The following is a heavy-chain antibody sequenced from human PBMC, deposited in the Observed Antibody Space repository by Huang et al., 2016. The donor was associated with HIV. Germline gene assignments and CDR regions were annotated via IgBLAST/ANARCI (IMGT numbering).Heavy chain of an antibody. D-gene: IGHD2-2*01. CDR3: ARFSHKRSTHESGFGY. CDR1: GYTFTHYW. CDR2: VYPDDSDT. V-gene: IGHV5-51*01. J-gene: IGHJ4*02. Sequence: DVQLVQSGVELKKPGESLKISCMASGYTFTHYWIGWVRQMPGKGLEWMGIVYPDDSDTRYRPSFQGQVNISADKSVNTAYLQWGGLKASDTAIYYCARFSHKRSTHESGFGYWGQGTLVTVSS.